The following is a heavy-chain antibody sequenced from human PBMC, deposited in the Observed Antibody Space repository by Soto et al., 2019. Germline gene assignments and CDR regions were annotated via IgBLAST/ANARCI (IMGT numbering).Heavy chain of an antibody. V-gene: IGHV4-59*01. Sequence: SETLSLTCTVSAGSISGDYWSWIRQPPGKELELIAYIHYSGSTYYNPSLKSRVTISIDTSKNQFSLKLSSVNAADTAVYYCAKVGRIAAAGTWFDPWGQGTLVTVSS. CDR1: AGSISGDY. CDR3: AKVGRIAAAGTWFDP. J-gene: IGHJ5*02. CDR2: IHYSGST. D-gene: IGHD6-13*01.